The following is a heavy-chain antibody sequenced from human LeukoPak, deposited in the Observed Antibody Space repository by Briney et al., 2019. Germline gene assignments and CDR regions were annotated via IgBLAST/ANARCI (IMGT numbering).Heavy chain of an antibody. Sequence: GGSLRLSCAASGFTFSSYAMSWVRQAPGKGLEWVSAISGSGGSTYYADSVKGRFTISRDNSKNTLYLQMNSLRAEDTAVYYCAKDRLRGDYDPPYYFDYWGQGTLVTVSS. CDR3: AKDRLRGDYDPPYYFDY. D-gene: IGHD4-17*01. CDR2: ISGSGGST. V-gene: IGHV3-23*01. J-gene: IGHJ4*02. CDR1: GFTFSSYA.